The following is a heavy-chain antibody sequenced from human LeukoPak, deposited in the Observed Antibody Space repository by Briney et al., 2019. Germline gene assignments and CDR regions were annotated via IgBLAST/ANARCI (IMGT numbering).Heavy chain of an antibody. J-gene: IGHJ4*02. CDR2: INHSGTT. V-gene: IGHV4-34*01. CDR3: ARIEYSSSIDY. D-gene: IGHD6-6*01. CDR1: GGSSSGYY. Sequence: SETLSLTCAVYGGSSSGYYWSWIRQPPGKGLEWIGEINHSGTTHYSPSLESRVTISVDTSKNQFSLKVTSVTAADTAVYYCARIEYSSSIDYWGQGTLVTVSS.